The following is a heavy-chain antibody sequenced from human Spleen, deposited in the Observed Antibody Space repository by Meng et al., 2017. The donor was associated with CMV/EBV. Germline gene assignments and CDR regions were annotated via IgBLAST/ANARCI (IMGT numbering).Heavy chain of an antibody. CDR3: VRDGDSSNWPLDY. CDR2: ILKDGSDK. CDR1: GFMFSDDG. V-gene: IGHV3-30*03. D-gene: IGHD6-13*01. J-gene: IGHJ4*02. Sequence: QLVVLGGGVLQPGRFLRLSCAVSGFMFSDDGMHWVRQAPGKAPEWVAFILKDGSDKFYRDSVKGRFTISRDPGKNTLYLQMDSLRPEDTAIYYCVRDGDSSNWPLDYWGQGTLVTVSS.